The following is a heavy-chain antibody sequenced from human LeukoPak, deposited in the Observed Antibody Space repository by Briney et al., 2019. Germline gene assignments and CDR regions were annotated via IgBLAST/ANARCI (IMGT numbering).Heavy chain of an antibody. Sequence: GASVKVSCKASGGTFSSYAISWVRQAPGQGLEWMGGIIPIFGTANYAQKFQGRVTITTDESTSTAYMELSSLRSEDTAVYYCARHLPSKVPAAVSGAFDIWGQGTMVTVSS. V-gene: IGHV1-69*05. J-gene: IGHJ3*02. CDR3: ARHLPSKVPAAVSGAFDI. CDR1: GGTFSSYA. CDR2: IIPIFGTA. D-gene: IGHD2-2*01.